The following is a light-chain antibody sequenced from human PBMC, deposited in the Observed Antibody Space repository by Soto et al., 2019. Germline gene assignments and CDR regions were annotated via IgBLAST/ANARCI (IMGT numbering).Light chain of an antibody. CDR3: QQSFTTPPYT. CDR1: QSVSSY. CDR2: AAS. V-gene: IGKV1-39*01. J-gene: IGKJ2*01. Sequence: DIQLTQSPSSLSASVGDRVIITCRASQSVSSYLNWYQQKLGQPPKLLISAASKLRGGVPSRFSGSGSGTEFTLTISGLEVEDFAIYFCQQSFTTPPYTFGQGTRL.